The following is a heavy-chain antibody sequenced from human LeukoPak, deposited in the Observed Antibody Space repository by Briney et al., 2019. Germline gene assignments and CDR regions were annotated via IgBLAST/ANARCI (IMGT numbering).Heavy chain of an antibody. J-gene: IGHJ4*02. V-gene: IGHV1-69*06. CDR1: GGTFSSYA. D-gene: IGHD4-17*01. Sequence: GSSVKVSCKASGGTFSSYAISWVRQAPGQGLEWMGGIIPIFGTANYAQKFQGRVTITADKSTSTAYMELSSLRSEDTAVYYCASSGDYGDYEVYWGQGTRVTVSS. CDR3: ASSGDYGDYEVY. CDR2: IIPIFGTA.